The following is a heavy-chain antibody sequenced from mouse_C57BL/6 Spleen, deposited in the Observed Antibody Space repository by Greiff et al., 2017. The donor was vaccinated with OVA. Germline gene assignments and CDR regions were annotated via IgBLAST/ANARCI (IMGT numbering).Heavy chain of an antibody. J-gene: IGHJ2*01. CDR2: IDPSDSET. CDR1: GYTFTSYW. D-gene: IGHD1-1*01. CDR3: ARGHYGSSKDY. Sequence: VQLQQPGAELVRPGSSVKLSCKASGYTFTSYWMHWVKQRPIQGLEWIGNIDPSDSETHYNQKFKDKATLTVDKSSSTAYMQLSSLTSEDSAVYYCARGHYGSSKDYWGQGTTLTVSS. V-gene: IGHV1-52*01.